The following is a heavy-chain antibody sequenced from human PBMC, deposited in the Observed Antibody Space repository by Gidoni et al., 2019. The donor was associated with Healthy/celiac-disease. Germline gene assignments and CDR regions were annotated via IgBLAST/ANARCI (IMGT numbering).Heavy chain of an antibody. CDR2: INHSGST. CDR1: GGSFSGYY. Sequence: QVQLQQWGAGLLKPSETLSLTCAVYGGSFSGYYWSWIRQPPGKGLEWIGEINHSGSTNYNPSLKSRVTISVDTSKNQFSLKLSSVTAADTAVYYCARVRDFGVVITTGYYYYGMDVWGQGTTVTVSS. CDR3: ARVRDFGVVITTGYYYYGMDV. V-gene: IGHV4-34*01. J-gene: IGHJ6*02. D-gene: IGHD3-3*01.